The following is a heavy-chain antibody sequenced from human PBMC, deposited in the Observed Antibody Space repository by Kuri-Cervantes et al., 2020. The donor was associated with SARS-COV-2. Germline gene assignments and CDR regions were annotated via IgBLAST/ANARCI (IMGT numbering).Heavy chain of an antibody. D-gene: IGHD3-3*01. V-gene: IGHV3-74*01. J-gene: IGHJ6*03. Sequence: GESLKISCAASGFTFSSYWMHWVRQAPGKGLVWVSRINSDGSSTSYADSVKGRFTISRDNSNNTLYLQMNSLRAEDTAVYYCAKVKSPFWSDYSHCYMDVWGKGTTVTVSS. CDR3: AKVKSPFWSDYSHCYMDV. CDR2: INSDGSST. CDR1: GFTFSSYW.